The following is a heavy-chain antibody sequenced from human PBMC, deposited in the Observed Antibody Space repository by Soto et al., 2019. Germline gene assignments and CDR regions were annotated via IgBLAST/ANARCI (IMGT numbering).Heavy chain of an antibody. Sequence: SETLSLTCTVSGGSISSGGYYWSWIRQHPGKGLEWIGYIYYSGSTYYNPSLKSRVTISVDTSKNQFSLKLSSVTAADTAVYYCARVPGYDFWSLTPYYYYGMDVWGQGTTVTAP. J-gene: IGHJ6*02. D-gene: IGHD3-3*01. CDR3: ARVPGYDFWSLTPYYYYGMDV. CDR2: IYYSGST. CDR1: GGSISSGGYY. V-gene: IGHV4-31*03.